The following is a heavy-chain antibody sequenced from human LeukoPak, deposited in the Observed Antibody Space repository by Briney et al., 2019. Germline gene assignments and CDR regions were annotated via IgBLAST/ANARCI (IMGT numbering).Heavy chain of an antibody. Sequence: SETLSFTCAVYGGSFSGYYWSWIRQPPGKGLEWIGEINHSGSTNYNPSLKSRVTISVDTSKNQFSLKLSSVTAADTAVYYCARGRYCSSTSCYWYYYYYMDVWGKGTTVTVSS. V-gene: IGHV4-34*01. CDR2: INHSGST. CDR3: ARGRYCSSTSCYWYYYYYMDV. CDR1: GGSFSGYY. J-gene: IGHJ6*03. D-gene: IGHD2-2*01.